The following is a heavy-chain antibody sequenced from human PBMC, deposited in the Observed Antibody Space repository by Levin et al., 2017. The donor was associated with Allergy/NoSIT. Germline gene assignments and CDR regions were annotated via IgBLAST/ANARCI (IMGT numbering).Heavy chain of an antibody. Sequence: LSLTCAASGFTFSTYWMTWVRQAPGKGLEWVANIKQDGSEKYYVDSVKGRFTISRDNAKSSLYLQMNSLRAEDTAVYYCARRGYTSTWSGFDYWGQGILVTVSS. CDR2: IKQDGSEK. J-gene: IGHJ4*02. D-gene: IGHD6-13*01. V-gene: IGHV3-7*01. CDR1: GFTFSTYW. CDR3: ARRGYTSTWSGFDY.